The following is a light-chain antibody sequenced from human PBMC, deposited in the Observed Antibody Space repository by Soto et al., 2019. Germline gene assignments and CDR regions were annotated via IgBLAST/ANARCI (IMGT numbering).Light chain of an antibody. V-gene: IGKV3-15*01. CDR2: GAS. CDR1: QSVSSN. CDR3: QQYNNLPPDT. J-gene: IGKJ5*01. Sequence: EIVMTQSPASLSVSPGERATLSCRASQSVSSNLAWYQQKPGQAPRLLIYGASTRATGIPARFSGSGSGTEFTLTISSLQSEDFAVYFCQQYNNLPPDTFGQGTRLENK.